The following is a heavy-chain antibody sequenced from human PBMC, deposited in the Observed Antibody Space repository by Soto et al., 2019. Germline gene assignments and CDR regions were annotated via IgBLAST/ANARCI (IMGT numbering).Heavy chain of an antibody. CDR1: GFTFSSYG. CDR2: ISYDGSNK. D-gene: IGHD4-17*01. Sequence: SGGSLRLSCAASGFTFSSYGMHWVRQAPGKGLEWVAVISYDGSNKYYADSVKGRFTISRDNSKNTLYLQMNSLRAEDTAVYYCAKDQSLGDPNTFDYWGQGTLVTVSS. CDR3: AKDQSLGDPNTFDY. V-gene: IGHV3-30*18. J-gene: IGHJ4*02.